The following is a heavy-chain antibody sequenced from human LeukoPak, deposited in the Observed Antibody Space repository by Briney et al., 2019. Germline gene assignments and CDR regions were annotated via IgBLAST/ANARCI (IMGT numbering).Heavy chain of an antibody. J-gene: IGHJ4*02. V-gene: IGHV4-34*01. CDR3: ARGTSGYSYGTRDY. CDR2: INHSGST. CDR1: GGSFSGYY. D-gene: IGHD5-18*01. Sequence: KPSETLSLTCAVYGGSFSGYYWSWIRQPTGKGLEWIGEINHSGSTNYNPSLKSRVTISVDTSKNQFSLKLSSVTAADTAVYYCARGTSGYSYGTRDYWGQGTLVTVSS.